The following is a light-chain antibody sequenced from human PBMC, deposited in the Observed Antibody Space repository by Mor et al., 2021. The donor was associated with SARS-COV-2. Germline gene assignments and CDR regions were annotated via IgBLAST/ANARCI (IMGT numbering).Light chain of an antibody. CDR3: QQSFSNPIT. J-gene: IGKJ5*01. Sequence: NYIKWYQQKTVKAPKLLVNVEYSLQSGVPSRFTGSGSGTHFTLTISSLQPEDFGTYFCQQSFSNPITFGQGTR. CDR2: VEY. CDR1: NY. V-gene: IGKV1-39*01.